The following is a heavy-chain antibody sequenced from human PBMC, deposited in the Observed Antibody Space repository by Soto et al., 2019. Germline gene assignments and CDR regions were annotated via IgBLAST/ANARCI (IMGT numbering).Heavy chain of an antibody. CDR2: FDPEDGET. CDR1: GYTLTELS. D-gene: IGHD2-2*01. Sequence: ASGKVSCKVSGYTLTELSMHWVRQAPGQGLEWMGGFDPEDGETIYAQKFQGRVTMTEDTSTDTAYMELSSLRSEDTAVYYCATVGDCSSTSCYGGTYYFDYWGQGTLVTAPQ. CDR3: ATVGDCSSTSCYGGTYYFDY. V-gene: IGHV1-24*01. J-gene: IGHJ4*02.